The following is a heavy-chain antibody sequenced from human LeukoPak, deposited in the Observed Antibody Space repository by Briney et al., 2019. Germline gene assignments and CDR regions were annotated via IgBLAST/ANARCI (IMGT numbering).Heavy chain of an antibody. CDR1: GGSISSYY. Sequence: SETLSLTCTVSGGSISSYYWSWIRQPPGKGLEWLGYIYYSGSTNYNPSLKSRVTISVDTSKNQFSLKLSSVTAADSAVYYCARSMVLLWFGAPVEGSKTWFDPWGQGTLVTVSS. J-gene: IGHJ5*02. V-gene: IGHV4-59*01. CDR3: ARSMVLLWFGAPVEGSKTWFDP. CDR2: IYYSGST. D-gene: IGHD3-10*01.